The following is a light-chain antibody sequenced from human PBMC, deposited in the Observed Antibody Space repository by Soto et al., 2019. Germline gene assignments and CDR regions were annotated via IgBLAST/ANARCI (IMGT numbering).Light chain of an antibody. Sequence: EIVLTQSPGTLSLSPGERATLSSRASQRVSSSFLTWYQQKPGQAPRLLISGASSRATGIPDRFSGSGSGTDFTLTISRLEPEDFAVYYCQQYAGSPLTFGQGTKVEIK. CDR2: GAS. J-gene: IGKJ1*01. CDR1: QRVSSSF. V-gene: IGKV3-20*01. CDR3: QQYAGSPLT.